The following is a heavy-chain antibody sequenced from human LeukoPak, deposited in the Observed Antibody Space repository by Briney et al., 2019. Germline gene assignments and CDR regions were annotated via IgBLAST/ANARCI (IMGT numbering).Heavy chain of an antibody. V-gene: IGHV3-15*01. CDR2: IKSNSAGGAT. CDR1: GLTVGNAW. Sequence: GGSLRLSCAASGLTVGNAWMSWVRQAPGKGLEWVGRIKSNSAGGATDFAAPVKGRFAMSRDNSKNILFVQMNSLESEDTGMYYCTTDKFSSGWYGGFDSWGQGTLVTVSS. CDR3: TTDKFSSGWYGGFDS. J-gene: IGHJ4*02. D-gene: IGHD6-19*01.